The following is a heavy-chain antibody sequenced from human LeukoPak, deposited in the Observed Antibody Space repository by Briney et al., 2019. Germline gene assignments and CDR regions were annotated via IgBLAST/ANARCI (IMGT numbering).Heavy chain of an antibody. CDR3: ARAYDSSGCYLLGY. CDR2: SYYSGST. Sequence: PSETLSLTCTVSGGSISSGDYNWSWIRQPPGKGLEWIGYSYYSGSTYYNSSLKSRVTISVDTSKNQFSLKLSSVTAADTAVYYCARAYDSSGCYLLGYWGQGTLVTVSS. J-gene: IGHJ4*02. CDR1: GGSISSGDYN. D-gene: IGHD3-22*01. V-gene: IGHV4-30-4*01.